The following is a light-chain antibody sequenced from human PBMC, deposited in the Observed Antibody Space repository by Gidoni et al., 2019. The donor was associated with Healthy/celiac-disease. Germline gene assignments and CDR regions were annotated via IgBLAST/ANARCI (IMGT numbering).Light chain of an antibody. CDR1: QSVSSSY. CDR3: QQYGSSPWT. Sequence: EIVLTQSPGTLSLSPGERATLSCRASQSVSSSYLACYQQKPGQAPGLLIYGASSRATGIPDRFSGSGSGTDFTLTISRLEPEDFAVYYCQQYGSSPWTFGQGTKVEIK. CDR2: GAS. V-gene: IGKV3-20*01. J-gene: IGKJ1*01.